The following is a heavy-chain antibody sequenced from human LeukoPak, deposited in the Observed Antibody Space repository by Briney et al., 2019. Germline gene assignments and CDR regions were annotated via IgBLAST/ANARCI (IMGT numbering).Heavy chain of an antibody. D-gene: IGHD1-1*01. CDR3: ARGPSGNWSGLDF. CDR1: GFSFSGHW. CDR2: ISPTGSTT. V-gene: IGHV3-74*01. J-gene: IGHJ4*02. Sequence: GGSLRLSCAASGFSFSGHWMHWARQLPGKGLVWVLRISPTGSTTSYADSVKGRFTVSRDNAKNTLYLQVNNLRAEDTAVYYCARGPSGNWSGLDFWGQGTLLTVSS.